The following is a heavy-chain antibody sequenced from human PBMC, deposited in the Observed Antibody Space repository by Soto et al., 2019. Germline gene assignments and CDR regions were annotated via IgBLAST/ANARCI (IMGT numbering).Heavy chain of an antibody. D-gene: IGHD6-6*01. Sequence: GGSLRLSCAASGFTFSSYSMNWVRQAPGKGLEWVSSISSSSSYIYYADSVKGRFTISRDNAKNSLYLQMNSLRVEDTAVYYCARVYSSSSTGGMDVWGQGTTVTVSS. CDR1: GFTFSSYS. CDR3: ARVYSSSSTGGMDV. CDR2: ISSSSSYI. V-gene: IGHV3-21*01. J-gene: IGHJ6*02.